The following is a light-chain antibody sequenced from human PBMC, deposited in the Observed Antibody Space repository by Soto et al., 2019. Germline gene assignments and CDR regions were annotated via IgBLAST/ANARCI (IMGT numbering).Light chain of an antibody. V-gene: IGKV1-5*03. Sequence: DIQMTQSPSTLSASVGDRATITCRASQSISSWLAWYQQKPGKAPKLLIYKASSLESGVPSRFSGSGSGTEFTLTISSLQPDDFATYYCQQYNSYWTFGPGTKV. CDR2: KAS. CDR1: QSISSW. CDR3: QQYNSYWT. J-gene: IGKJ1*01.